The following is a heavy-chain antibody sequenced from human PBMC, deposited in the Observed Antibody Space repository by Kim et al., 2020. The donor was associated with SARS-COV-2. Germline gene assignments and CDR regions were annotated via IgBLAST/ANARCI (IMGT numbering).Heavy chain of an antibody. Sequence: ASVKVSCKASGYTFTTFGITWVRQAPGQGLEWMGWISAYNGDTNYAQKLQGRVTMTTDTSTTTAYMELRSLRSDDAAVYYCARGGGGSYSGYWGQGTMVTVSS. CDR1: GYTFTTFG. CDR2: ISAYNGDT. CDR3: ARGGGGSYSGY. V-gene: IGHV1-18*01. J-gene: IGHJ4*02. D-gene: IGHD1-26*01.